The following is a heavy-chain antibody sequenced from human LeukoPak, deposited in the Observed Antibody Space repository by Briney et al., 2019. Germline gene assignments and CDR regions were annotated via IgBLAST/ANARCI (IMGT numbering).Heavy chain of an antibody. V-gene: IGHV3-48*01. CDR3: ARDRGSSGYHFDY. CDR1: GFTFSDYS. D-gene: IGHD3-22*01. Sequence: GGSLRLSCAASGFTFSDYSMNWVRQAPGKGLEWVSYISTTSSSTIYYADSVKGLFTISRDNAKNSLYLKMNSLRAEDTAVYYCARDRGSSGYHFDYWGQGTLVTVSS. J-gene: IGHJ4*02. CDR2: ISTTSSSTI.